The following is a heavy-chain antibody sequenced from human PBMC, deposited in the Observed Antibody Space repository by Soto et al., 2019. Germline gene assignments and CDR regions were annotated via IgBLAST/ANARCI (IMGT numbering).Heavy chain of an antibody. J-gene: IGHJ4*02. V-gene: IGHV4-39*01. CDR2: SSYNGGT. Sequence: KTSETLSLTCTVSTDSSSFTNSYWGWIRQPPGKGLQWIGSSSYNGGTFYNPSLKGRVVISFDTSKKQSSLQVTSVTAADTAVYFCARHRIEVVWRGFDFWGQGSPVTVPQ. D-gene: IGHD3-10*01. CDR1: TDSSSFTNSY. CDR3: ARHRIEVVWRGFDF.